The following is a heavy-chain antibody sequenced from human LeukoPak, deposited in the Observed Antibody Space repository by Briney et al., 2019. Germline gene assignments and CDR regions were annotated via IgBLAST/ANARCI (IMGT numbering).Heavy chain of an antibody. Sequence: GGSLRLSCAASGFTFSSYSVNWVRQAPGKGLGWVSYISSSSSTIYYADSVKGRFTISRDNAKNSLYLQMNSLRAEDTAVYYCARATDVGAFDIWGQGTMVTVSS. V-gene: IGHV3-48*04. CDR2: ISSSSSTI. D-gene: IGHD4-11*01. CDR1: GFTFSSYS. CDR3: ARATDVGAFDI. J-gene: IGHJ3*02.